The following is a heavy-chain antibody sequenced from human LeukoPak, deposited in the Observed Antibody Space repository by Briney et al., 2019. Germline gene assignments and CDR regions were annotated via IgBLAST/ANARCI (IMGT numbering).Heavy chain of an antibody. J-gene: IGHJ4*02. Sequence: PGGSLRLSCAASGFTFSSYGMHWVRQAPGKGLEWVAVISYDGSNKYYADSVKGRFTISRDNSKNTLYLQMNSLRAEDTAVYYCAQLAVARPQPDYWGQGTLVTVSS. V-gene: IGHV3-30*18. CDR3: AQLAVARPQPDY. D-gene: IGHD6-19*01. CDR2: ISYDGSNK. CDR1: GFTFSSYG.